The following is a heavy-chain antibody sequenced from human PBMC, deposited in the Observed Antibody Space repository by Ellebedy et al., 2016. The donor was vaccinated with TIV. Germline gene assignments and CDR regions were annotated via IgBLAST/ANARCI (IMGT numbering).Heavy chain of an antibody. CDR3: AKDHDSSGWPEDYYFDY. Sequence: GESLKISXAASGFTFSSFAMHWVRQAPGKGLQWVAVISYDGSNNYYADSVKGRFTISRDNSKNTLYLQMNSLRAEDTAVYYCAKDHDSSGWPEDYYFDYWGQGTLVTVSS. CDR1: GFTFSSFA. J-gene: IGHJ4*02. D-gene: IGHD6-19*01. V-gene: IGHV3-30-3*01. CDR2: ISYDGSNN.